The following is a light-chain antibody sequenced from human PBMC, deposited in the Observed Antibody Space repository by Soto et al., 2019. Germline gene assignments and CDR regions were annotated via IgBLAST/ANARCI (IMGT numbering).Light chain of an antibody. CDR1: SSDVGSYNL. J-gene: IGLJ2*01. CDR2: EGN. V-gene: IGLV2-23*01. CDR3: CSSAGSGSLV. Sequence: QSALTQPASVSGSPGQSITISCTGTSSDVGSYNLVSWYQQHPGKAPKLIIYEGNKRPSGVSNRLSGSKSGNTASLTISGLQAEDEPDYFCCSSAGSGSLVFGGGTKLTVL.